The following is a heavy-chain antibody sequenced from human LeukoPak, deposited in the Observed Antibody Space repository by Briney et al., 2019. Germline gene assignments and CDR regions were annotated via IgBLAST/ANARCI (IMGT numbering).Heavy chain of an antibody. CDR2: IYADGSS. CDR1: GGSVSSENSY. D-gene: IGHD3-10*01. CDR3: ARGYYYRG. V-gene: IGHV4-61*02. Sequence: SETLSLTCTVSGGSVSSENSYWIWIRQPAGKGLEWIGRIYADGSSTYNPSLKSRVTISVDTSKNQFSLRLTSMTAADTAVYYCARGYYYRGWGQGTLVTVSS. J-gene: IGHJ4*02.